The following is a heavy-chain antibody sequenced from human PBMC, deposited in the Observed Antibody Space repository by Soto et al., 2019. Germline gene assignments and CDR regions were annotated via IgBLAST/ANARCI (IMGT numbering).Heavy chain of an antibody. CDR2: IYYSGST. J-gene: IGHJ6*02. CDR1: GGSISSGGYY. D-gene: IGHD2-15*01. CDR3: ARDRIANYYYGMDV. Sequence: QVQLQESGPGLVKPSQTLSLTCTVSGGSISSGGYYWSWIRQHPGKGLEWIGYIYYSGSTYYNPSLKSRVTISVDTSKNQFSLKLSSETAADTAVYYCARDRIANYYYGMDVWGQGTTVTVSS. V-gene: IGHV4-31*03.